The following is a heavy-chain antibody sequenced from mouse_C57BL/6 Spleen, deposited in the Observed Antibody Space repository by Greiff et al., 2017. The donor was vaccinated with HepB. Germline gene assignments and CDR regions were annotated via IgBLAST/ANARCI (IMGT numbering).Heavy chain of an antibody. CDR1: GYTFTDYY. D-gene: IGHD1-1*01. J-gene: IGHJ2*01. CDR2: INPYNGGT. Sequence: EVQLQQSGPVLVKPGASVKMSCKASGYTFTDYYMNWVKQSHGKSLEWIGVINPYNGGTSYNQKFKGKATLTVDKSSSTAYMELNSLTSEDSAVYYCARSDGVYYFDYWGQGTTLTVSS. V-gene: IGHV1-19*01. CDR3: ARSDGVYYFDY.